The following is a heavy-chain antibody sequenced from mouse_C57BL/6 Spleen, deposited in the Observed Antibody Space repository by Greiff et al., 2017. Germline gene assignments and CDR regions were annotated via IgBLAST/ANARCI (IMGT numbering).Heavy chain of an antibody. CDR2: ISAGGSYT. V-gene: IGHV5-4*01. Sequence: EVKLLESGGGLVKPGGSLKLSCAASGFTFSSYAMSWVRQTPEKRLEWVATISAGGSYTYYPDNVKGRFTISRDNAKNNLYLQMSHLKSEDTAMYYSARDGVTTVVSTCYYFDYWGQGTTLTVSS. D-gene: IGHD1-1*01. CDR1: GFTFSSYA. CDR3: ARDGVTTVVSTCYYFDY. J-gene: IGHJ2*01.